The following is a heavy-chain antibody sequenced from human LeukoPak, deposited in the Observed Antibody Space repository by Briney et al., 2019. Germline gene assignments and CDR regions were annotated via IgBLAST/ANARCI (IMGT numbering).Heavy chain of an antibody. CDR3: ARLGTGGPLNWFDP. Sequence: PSETLSLTCTVSGGSVSRDSYYWSWIRQPPGKGLEWIGYIYYSGGTSYNPSLKSRVTISVDTSKNQFSLKLTSVTAADTAVYYCARLGTGGPLNWFDPWGQGTLVTVSS. J-gene: IGHJ5*02. CDR2: IYYSGGT. V-gene: IGHV4-61*01. D-gene: IGHD3/OR15-3a*01. CDR1: GGSVSRDSYY.